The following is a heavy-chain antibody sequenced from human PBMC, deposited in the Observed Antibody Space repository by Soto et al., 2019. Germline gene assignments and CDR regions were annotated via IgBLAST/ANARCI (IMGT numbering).Heavy chain of an antibody. CDR2: ISGSGGST. V-gene: IGHV3-23*01. Sequence: GGSLRLSCAASGFTFSSYAMSWVRQAPGKGLEWVSAISGSGGSTYYADSVKGRFTISRDNSKNTLYLQMSSLRAEDTAVYYCAKDPGSGWPPYGMDVWGQGTTVTVSS. D-gene: IGHD6-19*01. CDR1: GFTFSSYA. CDR3: AKDPGSGWPPYGMDV. J-gene: IGHJ6*02.